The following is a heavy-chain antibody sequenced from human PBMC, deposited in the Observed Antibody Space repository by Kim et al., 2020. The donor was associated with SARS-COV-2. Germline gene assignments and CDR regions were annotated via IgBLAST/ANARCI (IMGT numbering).Heavy chain of an antibody. Sequence: GGSLRLSCAASGFTFSSYEMNWVRQAPGKGLEWVSYISSSGSTIYYADSVKGRFTISRDNAKNSLYLQMNSLRAEDTAVYYCAHTAMVSDWFDPWGQGTLVTVSS. CDR3: AHTAMVSDWFDP. CDR2: ISSSGSTI. CDR1: GFTFSSYE. D-gene: IGHD5-18*01. V-gene: IGHV3-48*03. J-gene: IGHJ5*02.